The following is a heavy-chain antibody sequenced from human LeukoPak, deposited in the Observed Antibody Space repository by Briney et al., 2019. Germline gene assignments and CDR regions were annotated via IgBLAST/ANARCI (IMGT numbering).Heavy chain of an antibody. Sequence: GGSLRLSCAASGFTVSSNYMTWVRQAPGKGLDWVSVIYSGGSTYYADSVKGRFTISRDNSRNTLFLQMNSLRPEDTAVYYCARGASGTYYFGYWGRGTLVTVSS. CDR2: IYSGGST. J-gene: IGHJ4*02. D-gene: IGHD1-26*01. V-gene: IGHV3-66*02. CDR3: ARGASGTYYFGY. CDR1: GFTVSSNY.